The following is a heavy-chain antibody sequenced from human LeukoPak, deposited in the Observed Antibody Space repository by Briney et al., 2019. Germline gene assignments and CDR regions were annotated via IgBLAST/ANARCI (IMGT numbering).Heavy chain of an antibody. CDR1: GFTFSSYA. D-gene: IGHD6-6*01. J-gene: IGHJ4*02. CDR2: ISGSGGST. Sequence: GGSLRLSCAASGFTFSSYAMSWVRQAPGKGLEWVSAISGSGGSTYYADSVKGRFTISRDNSKNTLYLQMNSLRAEDTAVYYCAKSPHGSSPRGDYFDYWGQGTLVTVSS. CDR3: AKSPHGSSPRGDYFDY. V-gene: IGHV3-23*01.